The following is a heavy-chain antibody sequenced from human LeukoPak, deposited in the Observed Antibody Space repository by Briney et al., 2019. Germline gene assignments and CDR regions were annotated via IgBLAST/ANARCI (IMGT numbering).Heavy chain of an antibody. CDR1: GYTFTSYG. CDR2: ISAYNGNT. CDR3: ARDWDGYSDWLLSRINSYYYYGMDV. D-gene: IGHD3-9*01. V-gene: IGHV1-18*01. Sequence: ASVKVSCKASGYTFTSYGISWVRQAPGQGLEWMGWISAYNGNTNYAQKLQGRVTMTTDTSTSTAYMELRSLRSDDTAVYYCARDWDGYSDWLLSRINSYYYYGMDVWGQGTTVTVSS. J-gene: IGHJ6*02.